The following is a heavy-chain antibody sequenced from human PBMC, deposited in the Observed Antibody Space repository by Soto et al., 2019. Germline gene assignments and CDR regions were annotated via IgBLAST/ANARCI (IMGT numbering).Heavy chain of an antibody. CDR1: GFTFISYA. D-gene: IGHD6-19*01. CDR3: AKDIARSYSSGWVDY. J-gene: IGHJ4*02. Sequence: PGGSLRLSCAASGFTFISYAMSWVRQAPGKGLEWVSAISGSGGSTYYADSVKGRFTISRDNSKNTLYLQMNSLRAEDTAVYYCAKDIARSYSSGWVDYWGQGTLVTVSS. CDR2: ISGSGGST. V-gene: IGHV3-23*01.